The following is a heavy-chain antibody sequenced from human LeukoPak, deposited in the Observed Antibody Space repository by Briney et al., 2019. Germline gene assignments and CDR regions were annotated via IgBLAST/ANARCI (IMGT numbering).Heavy chain of an antibody. Sequence: GGSLRLSCAASGFTFDDYGMSWVRQAPGKGLEWVSGINWNGGSTGYADSVKGRFTISRDNAKNSLYLQMNSLRAGDTALYYCARVRNGYSYDAFDIWGQGTMVTVSS. J-gene: IGHJ3*02. D-gene: IGHD5-24*01. CDR1: GFTFDDYG. V-gene: IGHV3-20*04. CDR2: INWNGGST. CDR3: ARVRNGYSYDAFDI.